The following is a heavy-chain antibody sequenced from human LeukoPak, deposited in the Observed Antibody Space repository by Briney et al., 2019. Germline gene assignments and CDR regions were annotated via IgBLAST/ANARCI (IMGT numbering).Heavy chain of an antibody. V-gene: IGHV1-69*04. CDR2: IIPILGIA. CDR1: GGTFSSYA. D-gene: IGHD2-2*01. Sequence: SVKVSCKASGGTFSSYAISWVRQAPGQGLEWMGRIIPILGIANYAQKFQGRVTITADKSTSTAYMELSSLRSEDTAVYYCARDLRRDVVPALWGQGTLVTVSS. J-gene: IGHJ4*02. CDR3: ARDLRRDVVPAL.